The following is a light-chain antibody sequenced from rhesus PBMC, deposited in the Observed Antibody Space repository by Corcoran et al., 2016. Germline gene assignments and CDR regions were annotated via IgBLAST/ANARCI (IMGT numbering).Light chain of an antibody. CDR3: MQTLQTPFT. Sequence: DIVMTQTPLSLPVTPGEPASISCRSSQSLLDSDGYTHLHWYLQKPGQSPQLLRYLGCHRASGVPYRFRGIGSGTDFTLKIRRVEAEDVGVYYCMQTLQTPFTFGPGTKLDIK. CDR2: LGC. V-gene: IGKV2-78*01. CDR1: QSLLDSDGYTH. J-gene: IGKJ3*01.